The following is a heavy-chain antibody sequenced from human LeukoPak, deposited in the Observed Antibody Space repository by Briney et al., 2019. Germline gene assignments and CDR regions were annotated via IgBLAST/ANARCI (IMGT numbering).Heavy chain of an antibody. CDR2: ISAYNGNT. J-gene: IGHJ4*02. V-gene: IGHV1-18*01. CDR3: ARDSNYLGSAPLDY. CDR1: GYTFTSYG. D-gene: IGHD4-4*01. Sequence: GASVKVSCKASGYTFTSYGISWVRQAPGQGLEWMGWISAYNGNTNYAQKLQGRVTMTTDTSTSTAYMELRSLRSDDTAVYYCARDSNYLGSAPLDYWGQGTLVTVSS.